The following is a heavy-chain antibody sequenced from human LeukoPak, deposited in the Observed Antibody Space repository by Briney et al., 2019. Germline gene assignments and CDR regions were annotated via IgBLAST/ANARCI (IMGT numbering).Heavy chain of an antibody. CDR3: AKDANPSGALLDF. V-gene: IGHV3-9*01. D-gene: IGHD1-14*01. J-gene: IGHJ4*02. Sequence: GKSLRLSCAASGFTFDDYAMHWIRQAPGKGLEWVSGISWNGGSIGYADSVKGRFTISRDNAKNSLYLQVNRLRVEDTAFYYCAKDANPSGALLDFWGQGTLVTVSS. CDR2: ISWNGGSI. CDR1: GFTFDDYA.